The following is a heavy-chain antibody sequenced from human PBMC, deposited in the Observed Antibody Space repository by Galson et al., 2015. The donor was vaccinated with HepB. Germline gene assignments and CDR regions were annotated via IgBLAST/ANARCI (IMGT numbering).Heavy chain of an antibody. CDR1: GGSIRSDHYY. V-gene: IGHV4-30-4*01. D-gene: IGHD6-6*01. CDR3: AREGYSSSSNGFFES. J-gene: IGHJ4*02. CDR2: VHYGGHT. Sequence: TLSLTCTVSGGSIRSDHYYWSWIRQPPGKGLEWIGFVHYGGHTSYIPSLKSRLTMSVDTSNNQFSLELRSLTAADTGVYYCAREGYSSSSNGFFESWGQGTLVTVSS.